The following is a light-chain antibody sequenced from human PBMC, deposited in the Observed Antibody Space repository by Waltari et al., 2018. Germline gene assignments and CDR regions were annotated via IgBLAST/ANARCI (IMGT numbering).Light chain of an antibody. J-gene: IGKJ1*01. CDR2: HAA. CDR3: QHYVNLPAT. CDR1: ESITKY. Sequence: EIVLTQSPDTLSFSPGSSATLSCRASESITKYLAWYQQKPGQAPRLLIYHAASRSSGIPDRFSGSGFGTDFSLTINRLEPEDFAVYYCQHYVNLPATFGQGTKLEIK. V-gene: IGKV3-20*01.